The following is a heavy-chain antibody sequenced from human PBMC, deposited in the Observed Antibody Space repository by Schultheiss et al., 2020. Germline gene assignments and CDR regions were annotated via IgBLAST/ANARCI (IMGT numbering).Heavy chain of an antibody. D-gene: IGHD2-15*01. CDR1: GFTFSSYA. CDR3: ARASLVAATIHYYYYMDV. CDR2: IYSGGST. J-gene: IGHJ6*03. V-gene: IGHV3-53*04. Sequence: GGSLRLSCAASGFTFSSYAMSWVRQAPGKGPEWVSVIYSGGSTYYADSVKGRFTISRHNSKNTLYLQMNSLRAEDTAVYYCARASLVAATIHYYYYMDVWGKGTTVTVAS.